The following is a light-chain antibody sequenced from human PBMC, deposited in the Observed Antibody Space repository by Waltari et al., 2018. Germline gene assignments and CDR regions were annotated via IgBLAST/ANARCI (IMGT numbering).Light chain of an antibody. CDR1: QTVGTH. CDR2: KAS. J-gene: IGKJ3*01. V-gene: IGKV3-11*01. CDR3: QHRDNWLFT. Sequence: IVLTQSPVPLSFPPGERAPLTCSASQTVGTHLAWYQHKPGQAPRLLIYKASLRASGIPARFSGSGSGTDFTLTISHLEPEDFAVYYCQHRDNWLFTFGPGTKVEVK.